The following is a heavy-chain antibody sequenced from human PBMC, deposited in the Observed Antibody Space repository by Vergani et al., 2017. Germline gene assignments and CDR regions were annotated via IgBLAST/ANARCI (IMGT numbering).Heavy chain of an antibody. J-gene: IGHJ4*02. CDR1: GYTFTSYY. D-gene: IGHD6-13*01. Sequence: QVQLVQSGAEVKKPGASVKVSCKASGYTFTSYYMHWVRQAPGQGLEWMGIINPSGGSTSYAQKFQGRVTMTRDTSTSTVYMELSSLRSEDTAVYYCASEGIAAAGTGGVDYWGQGTLVTVYS. V-gene: IGHV1-46*01. CDR3: ASEGIAAAGTGGVDY. CDR2: INPSGGST.